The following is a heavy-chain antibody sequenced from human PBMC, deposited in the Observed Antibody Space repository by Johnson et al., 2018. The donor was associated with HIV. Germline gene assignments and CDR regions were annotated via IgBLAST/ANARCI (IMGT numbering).Heavy chain of an antibody. V-gene: IGHV3-64*01. J-gene: IGHJ3*02. CDR2: ISSNGGST. D-gene: IGHD3-22*01. Sequence: VQLVESGGGLVQPGGSLRLSCAASGFTFSGYAMHWVRQAPGKGLQYVSAISSNGGSTFYANSVKGRFTISRDNSKNTLYLQMNSLRAEDTAVYYCARDHYYDSSVYHEGDAFDIWGQGTMVTVSS. CDR1: GFTFSGYA. CDR3: ARDHYYDSSVYHEGDAFDI.